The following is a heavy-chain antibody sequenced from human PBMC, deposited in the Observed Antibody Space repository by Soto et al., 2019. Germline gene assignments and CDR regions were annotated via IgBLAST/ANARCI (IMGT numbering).Heavy chain of an antibody. CDR3: ARGRGSSWYFYYYYGMDV. J-gene: IGHJ6*02. Sequence: QVQLQQWGAGLLKPSETLSLTCAVYGGSFSGYYWSWIRQPPGKGLEWIGEINHSGSTNYNPSLKSRVTISVDTSKNQFSLKLSSVPAADTAVYYCARGRGSSWYFYYYYGMDVWGQGTTVTVSS. CDR2: INHSGST. D-gene: IGHD6-13*01. CDR1: GGSFSGYY. V-gene: IGHV4-34*01.